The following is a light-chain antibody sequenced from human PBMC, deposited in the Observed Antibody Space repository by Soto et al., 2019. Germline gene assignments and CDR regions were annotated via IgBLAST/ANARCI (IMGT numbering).Light chain of an antibody. V-gene: IGKV3-20*01. CDR2: GAS. CDR3: QHYAGSAGFT. CDR1: QSVSSHY. Sequence: EIVLTQSPGTLSLSPGERAALSCMASQSVSSHYLAWYQQTPGQAPRLLIYGASIRATGIPHRFSGSGSGTDFNLTISGLEPEDFAMYYGQHYAGSAGFTFGPGTKVDSK. J-gene: IGKJ3*01.